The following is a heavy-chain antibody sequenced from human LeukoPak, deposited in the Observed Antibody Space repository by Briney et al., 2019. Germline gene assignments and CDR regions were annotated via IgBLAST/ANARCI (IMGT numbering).Heavy chain of an antibody. CDR1: GFTFSHYG. J-gene: IGHJ3*02. V-gene: IGHV3-30*18. CDR2: ISFDAEGD. Sequence: GGSLRLSCVTSGFTFSHYGMHWVRQLPGKGLEWVAAISFDAEGDYHVDSVKGRFTISRDNSKNTLYLQMNSLRVEDTAVYYCAKSHGDYVWGSYPSAFDIWGRGTMVTVSS. D-gene: IGHD3-16*01. CDR3: AKSHGDYVWGSYPSAFDI.